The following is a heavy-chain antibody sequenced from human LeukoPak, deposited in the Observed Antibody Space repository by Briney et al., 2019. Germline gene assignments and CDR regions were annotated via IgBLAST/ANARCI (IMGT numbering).Heavy chain of an antibody. Sequence: ASVRVSCKASGYTFTSYAMHWVRQAPGQRLEWMGWINAGNGNTKYSQKLQGRVTITRDTSASTAYMELSSLRSEDTAVYYCAREFSGDYVWGSYRYTPYYFDYWGQGTLVTVSS. CDR3: AREFSGDYVWGSYRYTPYYFDY. CDR2: INAGNGNT. J-gene: IGHJ4*02. D-gene: IGHD3-16*02. CDR1: GYTFTSYA. V-gene: IGHV1-3*01.